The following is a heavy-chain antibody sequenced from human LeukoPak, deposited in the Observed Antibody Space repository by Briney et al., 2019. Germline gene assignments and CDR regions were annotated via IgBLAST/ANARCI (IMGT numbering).Heavy chain of an antibody. D-gene: IGHD2/OR15-2a*01. V-gene: IGHV4-31*03. Sequence: SETLSLTCTVSGDSMSSHKHFWSWVRQVPGKGLGWIGYMYYSGRTNYNPSLKSRLTVSVDTSKNQFSLKLISVTAADSALYYCARVVGSTSWFDIWGQGTLVTVSS. CDR3: ARVVGSTSWFDI. CDR1: GDSMSSHKHF. J-gene: IGHJ5*02. CDR2: MYYSGRT.